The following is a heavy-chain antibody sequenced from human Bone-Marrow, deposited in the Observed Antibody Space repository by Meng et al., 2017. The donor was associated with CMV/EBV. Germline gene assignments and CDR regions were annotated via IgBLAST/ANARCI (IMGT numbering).Heavy chain of an antibody. D-gene: IGHD3-3*01. J-gene: IGHJ4*02. CDR3: AKGYYDFWSGGDYYYGSGPDY. CDR1: GFNFDDYT. CDR2: ISRDGDST. Sequence: GESLQISCTASGFNFDDYTMHWVRQAPGKGLEWVSVISRDGDSTYYSDSVKGRFTISRANSKNSLYLQMNSLRTEDTALYHCAKGYYDFWSGGDYYYGSGPDYWGQGTLVTVSS. V-gene: IGHV3-43*01.